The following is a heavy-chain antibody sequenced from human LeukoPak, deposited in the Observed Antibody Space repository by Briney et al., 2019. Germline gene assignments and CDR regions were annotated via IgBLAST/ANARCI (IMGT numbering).Heavy chain of an antibody. D-gene: IGHD1-1*01. J-gene: IGHJ4*02. CDR3: ARDYNWNVDY. CDR1: GYIFTSYG. CDR2: INAYNGNT. Sequence: ASVKVSCKASGYIFTSYGISWVRQAPGQELEWMGWINAYNGNTNYAQKLQGRVTMTTDTSTSTAYMELRSLRSDDTAVYYCARDYNWNVDYWGQGTLVTVSS. V-gene: IGHV1-18*04.